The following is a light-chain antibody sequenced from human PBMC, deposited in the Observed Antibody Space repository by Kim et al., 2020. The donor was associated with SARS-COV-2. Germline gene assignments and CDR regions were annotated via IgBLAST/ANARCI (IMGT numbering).Light chain of an antibody. CDR1: QSVSSY. CDR3: QQYNNWPPLT. Sequence: SPVERATLSCRASQSVSSYLAWYQQKPGQSPRLLIYDTSTRATGIPTRFSGSGSGTEFTLTISGLQSEDFAVYYCQQYNNWPPLTFGGGTKVDIK. V-gene: IGKV3-15*01. CDR2: DTS. J-gene: IGKJ4*01.